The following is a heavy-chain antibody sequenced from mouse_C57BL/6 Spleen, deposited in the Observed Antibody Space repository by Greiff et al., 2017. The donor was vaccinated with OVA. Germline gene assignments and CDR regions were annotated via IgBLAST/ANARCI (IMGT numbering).Heavy chain of an antibody. CDR2: IYPGDGDT. CDR1: GYAFSSYW. V-gene: IGHV1-80*01. D-gene: IGHD3-2*02. J-gene: IGHJ2*01. CDR3: ARQLRLAYYFDY. Sequence: VKLQESGAELVKPGASVKISCKASGYAFSSYWMNWVKQRPGKGLEWIGQIYPGDGDTNYNGKFKGKATLTADKSSSTAYMQLSSLTSEDSAVYFCARQLRLAYYFDYWGQGTTLTVSS.